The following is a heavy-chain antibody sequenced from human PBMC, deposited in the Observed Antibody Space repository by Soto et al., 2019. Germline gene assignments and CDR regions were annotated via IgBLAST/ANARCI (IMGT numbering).Heavy chain of an antibody. V-gene: IGHV3-48*01. CDR1: GFTFSSYS. CDR3: ATRSRGYSGYVKY. Sequence: EVQLVESGGGLVQPGGSLRLSCAASGFTFSSYSMSWVRQTPGKGLEWVSHISGGSSLIYYADSVKGRFTISRDNAENSLYLQMNSLRAEDTVVYYCATRSRGYSGYVKYWGQGTVVTVSS. CDR2: ISGGSSLI. J-gene: IGHJ4*02. D-gene: IGHD5-12*01.